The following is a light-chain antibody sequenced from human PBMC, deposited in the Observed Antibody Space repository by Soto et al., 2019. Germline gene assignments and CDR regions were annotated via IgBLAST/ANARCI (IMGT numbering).Light chain of an antibody. CDR3: CSYAGSSTFPYV. V-gene: IGLV2-23*02. Sequence: PGQSITISCTGTSSDVGSYNLVSWYQQHPGKAPKLMIYEVSKRPSGVSNRFSGSKSGNTASLTISGLQAEDEADYYCCSYAGSSTFPYVFGNGTKVTVL. CDR2: EVS. CDR1: SSDVGSYNL. J-gene: IGLJ1*01.